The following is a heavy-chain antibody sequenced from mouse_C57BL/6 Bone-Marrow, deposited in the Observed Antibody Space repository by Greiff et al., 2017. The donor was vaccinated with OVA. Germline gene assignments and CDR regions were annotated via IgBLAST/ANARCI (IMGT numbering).Heavy chain of an antibody. J-gene: IGHJ4*01. CDR1: GFSLTSYG. V-gene: IGHV2-6-1*01. Sequence: VQRVESGPGLVAPSQSLSITCTVSGFSLTSYGVHWVRPPPGKGLEWLVVIWSDGSTTYNSALKSRLSISKDNSKSQVFLKMNSLQTDDTAMYYCARHAGLRDAMDYWGQGTSVTVSS. CDR3: ARHAGLRDAMDY. D-gene: IGHD2-2*01. CDR2: IWSDGST.